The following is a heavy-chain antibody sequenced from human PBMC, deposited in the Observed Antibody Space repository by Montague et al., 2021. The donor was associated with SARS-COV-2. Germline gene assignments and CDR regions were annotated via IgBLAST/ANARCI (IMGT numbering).Heavy chain of an antibody. J-gene: IGHJ4*02. CDR1: GESIDRDTYY. Sequence: SETLSLTCIVSGESIDRDTYYWGWIRQSPGQGLEWIGRLSSSGSTYYNPSLRSRVTIYTYTSKNHFSLKVNSVTATDTAVYFCAGPGSVSGWFYFDDWGQGTLVSVSS. CDR3: AGPGSVSGWFYFDD. CDR2: LSSSGST. V-gene: IGHV4-39*02. D-gene: IGHD6-19*01.